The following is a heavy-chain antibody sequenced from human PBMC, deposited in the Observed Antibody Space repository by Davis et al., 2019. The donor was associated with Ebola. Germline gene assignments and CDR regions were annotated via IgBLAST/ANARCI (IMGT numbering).Heavy chain of an antibody. J-gene: IGHJ6*02. D-gene: IGHD3-10*01. CDR2: IYHSGST. CDR3: ARGGGSGSYYTIVMDV. V-gene: IGHV4-4*02. Sequence: SETLSLTCAVSGGSISSSNWWSWVRQPPGKGLEWIGEIYHSGSTNYNPSLKSRVTISVDKSKNQFSLKLSSVTAADTAVYYCARGGGSGSYYTIVMDVWGQGTTVTVSS. CDR1: GGSISSSNW.